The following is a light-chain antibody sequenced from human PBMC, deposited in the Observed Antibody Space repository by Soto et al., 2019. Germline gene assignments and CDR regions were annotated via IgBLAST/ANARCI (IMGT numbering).Light chain of an antibody. J-gene: IGLJ1*01. Sequence: QSVLTQPASVSGSPGQSITISCTGTSSDVGGYNYVSWYQQHPGKVPKLMIYDVSNRPSGVSNRFSGSKSGNTASLTISGLQGEDEADYYCSSYTSSSPYVFGTGTKVTVL. CDR2: DVS. CDR3: SSYTSSSPYV. CDR1: SSDVGGYNY. V-gene: IGLV2-14*01.